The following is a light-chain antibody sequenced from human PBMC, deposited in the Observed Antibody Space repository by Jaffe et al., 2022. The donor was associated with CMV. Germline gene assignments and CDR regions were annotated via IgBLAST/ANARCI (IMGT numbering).Light chain of an antibody. V-gene: IGLV3-25*03. J-gene: IGLJ3*02. CDR3: QSADSSVTNSGWV. Sequence: SYELTQPPSVSLSPGQTARITCSGDALPKQYTYWYQQKPGQAPVLVIYKDTERPSGIPERFSGSTSGTTATLTITGVQAEDEADYHCQSADSSVTNSGWVFGGGTKLTVL. CDR2: KDT. CDR1: ALPKQY.